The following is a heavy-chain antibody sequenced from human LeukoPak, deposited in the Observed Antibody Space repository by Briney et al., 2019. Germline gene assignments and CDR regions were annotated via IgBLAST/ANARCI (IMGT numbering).Heavy chain of an antibody. D-gene: IGHD6-13*01. Sequence: GGSLRLSCAASGFTFSSYAIHWVRQAPGKGLEWVAFIWYDGSNKYYADSVKGRFTISRDKSENTLYLKMNSLSPADTAVYYCAKGGSTWYHFDYWGQGTLVTVPS. CDR3: AKGGSTWYHFDY. J-gene: IGHJ4*02. CDR1: GFTFSSYA. V-gene: IGHV3-30*02. CDR2: IWYDGSNK.